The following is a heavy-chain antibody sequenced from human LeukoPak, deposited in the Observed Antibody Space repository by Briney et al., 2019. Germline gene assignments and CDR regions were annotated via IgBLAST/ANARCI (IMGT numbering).Heavy chain of an antibody. CDR2: IYTSGST. CDR3: ARVADIAMVPPADWFDP. D-gene: IGHD5-18*01. V-gene: IGHV4-61*02. CDR1: GGSISSGSYY. Sequence: SQTLSLTXTVSGGSISSGSYYWSRIGQPAGKGLEWIGRIYTSGSTNYTPSLKSRVTISVDTSKNQFSLKLSSVTAADTAVYYCARVADIAMVPPADWFDPWGQGTLVTVSS. J-gene: IGHJ5*02.